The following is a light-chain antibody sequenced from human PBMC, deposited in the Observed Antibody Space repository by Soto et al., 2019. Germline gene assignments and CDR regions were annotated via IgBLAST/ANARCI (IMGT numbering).Light chain of an antibody. CDR2: GAS. V-gene: IGKV3-15*01. J-gene: IGKJ5*01. CDR1: QSVRTK. Sequence: EIVMTQSPDTLYVSPGEGATLSCMASQSVRTKLAWYQQKAGQAPRLLIYGASTRATGIPDRFSGSGSGTEFTLTISSLQSEDFAVYYCQQYNDWPPITFGQGTRLEIK. CDR3: QQYNDWPPIT.